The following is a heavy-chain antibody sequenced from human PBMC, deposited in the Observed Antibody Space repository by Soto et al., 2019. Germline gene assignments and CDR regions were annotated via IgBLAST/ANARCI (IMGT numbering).Heavy chain of an antibody. Sequence: QVQLVQSGAEVKKPGASVKVSCKPSGYTFTGYGISWVRQAPGQGLEWMGWISPYSGNTDYAQKFQDRVTMTTDTSTSTAYMELWSLRSDDSAVYYCARDRVTVTVFQYYYGLDVWGQGTTVTVSS. CDR3: ARDRVTVTVFQYYYGLDV. CDR1: GYTFTGYG. CDR2: ISPYSGNT. V-gene: IGHV1-18*01. J-gene: IGHJ6*02. D-gene: IGHD4-17*01.